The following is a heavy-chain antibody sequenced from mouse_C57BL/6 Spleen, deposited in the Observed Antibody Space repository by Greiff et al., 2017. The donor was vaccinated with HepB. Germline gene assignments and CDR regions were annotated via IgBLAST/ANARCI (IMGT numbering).Heavy chain of an antibody. Sequence: DVQLVESGGGLVKPGGSLKLSCAASGFTFSSYAMSWVRQTPEKRLEWVATISDGGSYTYYPDNVKGRFTISRDNAKNNLYLQMSHLKSEDTAMDYCARDPDDYGNAMDYWGQGTSVTVSS. CDR3: ARDPDDYGNAMDY. CDR1: GFTFSSYA. D-gene: IGHD1-1*01. CDR2: ISDGGSYT. J-gene: IGHJ4*01. V-gene: IGHV5-4*01.